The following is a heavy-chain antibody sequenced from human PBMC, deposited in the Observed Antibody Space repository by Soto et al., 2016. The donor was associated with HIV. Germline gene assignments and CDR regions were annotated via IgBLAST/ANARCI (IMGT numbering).Heavy chain of an antibody. J-gene: IGHJ4*02. Sequence: EVQLLESGGGLVQPGGSLRLSCAASGFTFSSYAMSWVRQAPGKGLEWVSAISGSGGSTYYADSVRGRFTISRDNSKNTLYLQMNSLRAEDTAVYYCAKVRSMIQQWLVRPDYWGQGTLVTVSS. D-gene: IGHD6-19*01. CDR3: AKVRSMIQQWLVRPDY. CDR1: GFTFSSYA. CDR2: ISGSGGST. V-gene: IGHV3-23*01.